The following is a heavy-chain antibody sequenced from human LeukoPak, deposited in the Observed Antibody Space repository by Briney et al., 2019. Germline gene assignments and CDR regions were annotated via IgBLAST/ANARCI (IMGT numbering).Heavy chain of an antibody. CDR1: GFTFSSYG. Sequence: QSGGSLRLSCAASGFTFSSYGMHWVRQAPGKGLEWVAVIWYDGSNKYYADSVKGRFTISRDNSKNTLYLQMNGLRAEDTAVYYCARERRAPYSSGWYGPNDAFDIWGQGTMVTVSS. CDR3: ARERRAPYSSGWYGPNDAFDI. J-gene: IGHJ3*02. CDR2: IWYDGSNK. D-gene: IGHD6-19*01. V-gene: IGHV3-33*01.